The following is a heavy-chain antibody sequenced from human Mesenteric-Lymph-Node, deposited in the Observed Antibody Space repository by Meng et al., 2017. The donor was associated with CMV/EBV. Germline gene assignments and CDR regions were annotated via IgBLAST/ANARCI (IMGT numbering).Heavy chain of an antibody. Sequence: QVQLVQSGAQVKNPGAPAKVSCKASGYTFSSYAMHWVRQAPGQRLEWMGWINIVEDKTKTSQNFQGRVTLTRDTSANTAYMELSSLRSDDTAVYYCARTNNWGFDYWGQGTLVTVSS. CDR2: INIVEDKT. CDR1: GYTFSSYA. D-gene: IGHD3-16*01. V-gene: IGHV1-3*04. CDR3: ARTNNWGFDY. J-gene: IGHJ4*02.